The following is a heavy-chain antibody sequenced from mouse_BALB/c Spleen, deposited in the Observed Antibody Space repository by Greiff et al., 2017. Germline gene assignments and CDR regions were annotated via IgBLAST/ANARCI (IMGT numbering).Heavy chain of an antibody. CDR1: GFTFSSYA. D-gene: IGHD1-1*01. CDR2: ISSGGST. CDR3: AREEDYHGSSYYAMDY. V-gene: IGHV5-6-5*01. J-gene: IGHJ4*01. Sequence: EVQRVESGGGLVKPGGSLKLSCAASGFTFSSYAMSWVRQTPEKRLEWVASISSGGSTYYPDSVKGRFTISRDNARNILYLQMSSLRSEDTAMYYCAREEDYHGSSYYAMDYWGQGTSVTVSS.